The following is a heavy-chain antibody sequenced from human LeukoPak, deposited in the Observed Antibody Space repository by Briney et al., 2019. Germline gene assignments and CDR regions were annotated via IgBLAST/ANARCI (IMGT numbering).Heavy chain of an antibody. D-gene: IGHD4-17*01. Sequence: SETLSLTCTVSGGSISTYYWSWIRRPPGKGLGWSGYVYYSGSTDYNPSLNSRVTISVDTSKNQFSLKLSSVTAADTAVYYCATTNRDNFGDYFFDYWGQGTLVTVSS. CDR2: VYYSGST. J-gene: IGHJ4*02. CDR1: GGSISTYY. CDR3: ATTNRDNFGDYFFDY. V-gene: IGHV4-59*01.